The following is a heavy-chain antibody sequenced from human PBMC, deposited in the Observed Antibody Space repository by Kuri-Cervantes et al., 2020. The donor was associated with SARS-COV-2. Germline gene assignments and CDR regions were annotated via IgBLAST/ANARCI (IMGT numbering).Heavy chain of an antibody. Sequence: GESLKISCAASGFIFSSYGMNWVRQAPGKGLEWVSTISESGGVTYCADSVMGRFTILRDNSKNTLYLQMNSLRSDDTAVYYCARGEGVRGLMVLFQWRGAGPLDFWGQGTLVTVSS. V-gene: IGHV3-23*01. D-gene: IGHD3-10*01. CDR3: ARGEGVRGLMVLFQWRGAGPLDF. J-gene: IGHJ4*02. CDR2: ISESGGVT. CDR1: GFIFSSYG.